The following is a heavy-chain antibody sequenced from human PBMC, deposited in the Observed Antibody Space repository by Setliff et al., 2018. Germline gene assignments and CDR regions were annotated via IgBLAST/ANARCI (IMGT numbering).Heavy chain of an antibody. V-gene: IGHV4-31*11. CDR2: IHYSGTT. J-gene: IGHJ5*02. CDR1: GESFSGYF. Sequence: PSETLSLTCAVYGESFSGYFWTWIRQHPGKGLEWIGYIHYSGTTYYNPSLKSPVTISVDTSKSQFSLSLYSVTVADTAVYYCARGQPRWFDPWGPGTLVTVSS. CDR3: ARGQPRWFDP.